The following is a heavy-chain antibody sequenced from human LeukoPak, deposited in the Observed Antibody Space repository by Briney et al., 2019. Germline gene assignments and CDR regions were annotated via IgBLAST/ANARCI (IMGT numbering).Heavy chain of an antibody. CDR3: ARISNYDFWSGYLDY. D-gene: IGHD3-3*01. J-gene: IGHJ4*02. CDR1: GDSISVYY. CDR2: IYYTGST. V-gene: IGHV4-59*12. Sequence: SETLSLTCTVSGDSISVYYWSWIRQPPGKRLEWIGYIYYTGSTKYNPSLKSRVTISVDTSKNQFSLKLSSVTAADTAVYYCARISNYDFWSGYLDYWGQGTLVTVSS.